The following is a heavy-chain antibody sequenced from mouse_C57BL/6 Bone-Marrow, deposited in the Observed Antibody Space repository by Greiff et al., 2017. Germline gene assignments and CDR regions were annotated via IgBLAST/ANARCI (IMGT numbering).Heavy chain of an antibody. CDR3: TIDGYYLLWYFDV. D-gene: IGHD2-3*01. CDR2: ISSGGDYI. V-gene: IGHV5-9-1*02. J-gene: IGHJ1*03. Sequence: DVMLVESGEGLVKPGGSLKLSCAASGFTFSSYALSWVRQTPEKRLEWVAYISSGGDYIYYADTVQGRFTIARDHGRNTLYLQMSSLNSVNSAMYDCTIDGYYLLWYFDVWGTGTTVTVSS. CDR1: GFTFSSYA.